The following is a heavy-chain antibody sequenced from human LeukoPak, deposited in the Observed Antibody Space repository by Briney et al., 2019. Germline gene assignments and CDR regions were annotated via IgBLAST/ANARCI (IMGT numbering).Heavy chain of an antibody. CDR3: AKSLIVGDYDWFDP. J-gene: IGHJ5*02. CDR2: ISGSGGST. V-gene: IGHV3-23*01. CDR1: GFTFSNVW. D-gene: IGHD4-17*01. Sequence: PGGSPRLSCAASGFTFSNVWMSWVRQAPGKGLEWVSAISGSGGSTYYADSVKGRFTISRDNSKNTLYLQMNSLRAEDTAVYYCAKSLIVGDYDWFDPWGQGTLVTVSS.